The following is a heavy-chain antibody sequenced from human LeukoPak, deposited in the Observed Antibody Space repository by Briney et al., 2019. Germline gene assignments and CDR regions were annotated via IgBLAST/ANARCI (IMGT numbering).Heavy chain of an antibody. CDR2: ISAISSSST. CDR3: ARDFHRRYYDSSGYNAFDI. D-gene: IGHD3-22*01. CDR1: GFTFSIYS. Sequence: GGSLRLACEASGFTFSIYSMHWVRQAPGKGLEWVSYISAISSSSTYYADSVKGRFTISRDNAKNSLYLQMNSLRAEDTAVYYCARDFHRRYYDSSGYNAFDIWGQGTMVTVSS. J-gene: IGHJ3*02. V-gene: IGHV3-48*04.